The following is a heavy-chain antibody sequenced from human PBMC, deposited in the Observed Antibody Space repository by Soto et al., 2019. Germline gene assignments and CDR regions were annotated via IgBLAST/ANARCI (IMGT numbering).Heavy chain of an antibody. J-gene: IGHJ3*02. D-gene: IGHD3-22*01. CDR3: AKALTHYYDSSGYYTARDAFDI. V-gene: IGHV3-9*01. Sequence: GGSLRLSCAASGFTFDDYAMHWVRQAPGKGLEWVSGICWNSGSIGYADSVKGRFTISRDNAKNSLYLQMNSLRAEDTALYYCAKALTHYYDSSGYYTARDAFDIWGQGTMVTVSS. CDR1: GFTFDDYA. CDR2: ICWNSGSI.